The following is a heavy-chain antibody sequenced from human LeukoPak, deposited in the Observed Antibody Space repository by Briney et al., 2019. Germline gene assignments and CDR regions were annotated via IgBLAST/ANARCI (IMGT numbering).Heavy chain of an antibody. V-gene: IGHV3-23*01. CDR1: GFTFSSYA. J-gene: IGHJ4*02. D-gene: IGHD3-22*01. CDR2: ISGSGGST. Sequence: GGSLRLSCAASGFTFSSYAMSWVRQAPGKGLEWVSAISGSGGSTYYADSVKGRFTISRDNSKNTLYLQMNSLRAEHTAVYYCAKGADSSGYFLPFDYWGQGTLVTVSS. CDR3: AKGADSSGYFLPFDY.